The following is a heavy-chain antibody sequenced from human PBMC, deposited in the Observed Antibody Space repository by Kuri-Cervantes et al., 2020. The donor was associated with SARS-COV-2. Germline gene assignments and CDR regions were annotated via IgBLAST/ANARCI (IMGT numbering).Heavy chain of an antibody. CDR2: ISSSSSTI. CDR1: GFTFSSYS. Sequence: GGCLRLSCAASGFTFSSYSMNWVRQAPGKGLEWVSYISSSSSTIYYADSVKGRFTISRDNAKNSLYLQMNSLRDEDTAVYYCARGYCSSTSCPPYYYYGMDAWGQGTTVTVSS. V-gene: IGHV3-48*02. D-gene: IGHD2-2*01. J-gene: IGHJ6*02. CDR3: ARGYCSSTSCPPYYYYGMDA.